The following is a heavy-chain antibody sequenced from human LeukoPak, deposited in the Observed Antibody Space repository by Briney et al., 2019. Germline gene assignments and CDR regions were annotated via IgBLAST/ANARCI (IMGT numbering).Heavy chain of an antibody. J-gene: IGHJ3*02. V-gene: IGHV4-39*01. CDR1: GGSINSNNYY. CDR2: IFYSGST. D-gene: IGHD2-15*01. Sequence: PSETLSLTCTVSGGSINSNNYYWGWVRQPPGKGLEWIGNIFYSGSTYYNPSLKSRVTISVDTSKNQFSLKLSSVTAADTAVYYCARHSIIGGTEYAFDIWGQGTMVTVSS. CDR3: ARHSIIGGTEYAFDI.